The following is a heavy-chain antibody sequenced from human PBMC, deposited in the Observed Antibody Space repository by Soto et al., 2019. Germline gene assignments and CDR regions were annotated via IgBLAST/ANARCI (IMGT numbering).Heavy chain of an antibody. J-gene: IGHJ1*01. CDR2: IIPIFGTA. D-gene: IGHD6-13*01. Sequence: GAPVKVSCKASGGTFISYAISWVRQAPGQGLEWMGGIIPIFGTANYAQKFQGRVTITADESTSTAYMELSSLRSEDTAVYYCASIAAAGTTLFQHWGQGTLVTVSS. CDR3: ASIAAAGTTLFQH. V-gene: IGHV1-69*13. CDR1: GGTFISYA.